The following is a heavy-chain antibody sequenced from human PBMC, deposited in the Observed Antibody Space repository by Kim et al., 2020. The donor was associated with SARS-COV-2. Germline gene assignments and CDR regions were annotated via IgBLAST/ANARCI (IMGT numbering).Heavy chain of an antibody. D-gene: IGHD3-10*01. Sequence: GGSLRLSCAASGFTFSDYAMTWVRQAPGKGLEWISVFSGRGSNTYYADSVKGRFTISRDNSKNTLYLQMNSLRAEDTAVYYCAKVLRDPGSGSRSYFAFDIWGQGTMVTVSS. CDR3: AKVLRDPGSGSRSYFAFDI. V-gene: IGHV3-23*01. CDR1: GFTFSDYA. J-gene: IGHJ3*02. CDR2: FSGRGSNT.